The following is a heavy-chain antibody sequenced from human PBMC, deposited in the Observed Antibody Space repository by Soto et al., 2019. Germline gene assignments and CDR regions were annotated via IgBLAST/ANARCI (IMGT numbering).Heavy chain of an antibody. Sequence: QVQLVESGGGVVQPGRSLRLSCAASGFTFSSYAMHWVRQAPGKGLEWVAVISYDGSNKYYADSVKGRFTISRDNSKNTLYLQMNSLRAEDTAVYYCARAAPEWELPYYSYGMDVWGQGTTVTVSS. CDR3: ARAAPEWELPYYSYGMDV. J-gene: IGHJ6*02. D-gene: IGHD1-26*01. V-gene: IGHV3-30-3*01. CDR2: ISYDGSNK. CDR1: GFTFSSYA.